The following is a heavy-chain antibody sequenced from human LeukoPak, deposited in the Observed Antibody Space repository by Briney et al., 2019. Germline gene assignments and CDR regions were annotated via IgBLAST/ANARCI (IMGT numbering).Heavy chain of an antibody. CDR3: ARSPALYGALGY. CDR2: VNPNSGGT. CDR1: GYSLTGYY. Sequence: ASVTVSCKGSGYSLTGYYIHWVRQAPGQGLEWMGWVNPNSGGTNYAQKFQGRVTMTRGTSISIVYMEVSSLRSDDTDVYYCARSPALYGALGYWGQGTLVTVSS. J-gene: IGHJ4*02. V-gene: IGHV1-2*02. D-gene: IGHD4-17*01.